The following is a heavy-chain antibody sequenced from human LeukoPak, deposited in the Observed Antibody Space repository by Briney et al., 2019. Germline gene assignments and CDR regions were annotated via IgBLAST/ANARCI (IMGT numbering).Heavy chain of an antibody. D-gene: IGHD3-16*02. CDR3: ARGLYYDYVWGSYRFPYFDY. Sequence: SETLSLTCTVSGGSISSYYWSWIRQPPGKGLEWIGYIYYSGSTNHNPSLKSRVTISVDTSKNQFSLKLSSVTAADTAVYYCARGLYYDYVWGSYRFPYFDYWGQGTLVTVSS. J-gene: IGHJ4*02. CDR1: GGSISSYY. V-gene: IGHV4-59*01. CDR2: IYYSGST.